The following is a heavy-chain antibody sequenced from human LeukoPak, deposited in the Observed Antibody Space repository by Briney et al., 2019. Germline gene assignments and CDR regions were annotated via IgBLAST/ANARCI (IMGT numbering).Heavy chain of an antibody. D-gene: IGHD6-19*01. CDR2: IWYDGSST. CDR1: GFTFSSYG. V-gene: IGHV3-33*01. J-gene: IGHJ4*02. Sequence: GGSLRLSCAASGFTFSSYGMHWVRQAPGKGLEWVAVIWYDGSSTYYADSVKGRFTISRDNSKNTLYLQMNSLRAEDTAVYYCARETQYSSGWYPPDYWGQGTLVTVSS. CDR3: ARETQYSSGWYPPDY.